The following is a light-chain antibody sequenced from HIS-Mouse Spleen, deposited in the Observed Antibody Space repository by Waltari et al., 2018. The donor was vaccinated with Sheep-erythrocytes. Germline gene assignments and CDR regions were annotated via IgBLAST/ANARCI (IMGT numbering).Light chain of an antibody. Sequence: QSALTQPRSVSGSPGQSVTIPCTGTSSDVGGYNYVSWYQQHPGKAPKLMIYDVSKRPSGVPVRFSGSKSGNTASLTISGLQAEDEAEYYCCSYAGSYNHVFATGTKVTVL. CDR1: SSDVGGYNY. CDR2: DVS. J-gene: IGLJ1*01. CDR3: CSYAGSYNHV. V-gene: IGLV2-11*01.